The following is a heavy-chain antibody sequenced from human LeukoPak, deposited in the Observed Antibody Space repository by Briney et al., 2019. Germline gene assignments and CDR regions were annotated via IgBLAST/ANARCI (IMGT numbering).Heavy chain of an antibody. CDR1: GFTFSSYE. D-gene: IGHD6-19*01. Sequence: GGSLRLSCAASGFTFSSYEMNWVRQAPGKGLEWVSYISSSGSTIYYADSVKGRFTISRDNAKNSLYLQMNSLRAEDTAVYYCARDSPEYSSGWYSLFDYWGQGTLVTVSS. CDR3: ARDSPEYSSGWYSLFDY. V-gene: IGHV3-48*03. CDR2: ISSSGSTI. J-gene: IGHJ4*02.